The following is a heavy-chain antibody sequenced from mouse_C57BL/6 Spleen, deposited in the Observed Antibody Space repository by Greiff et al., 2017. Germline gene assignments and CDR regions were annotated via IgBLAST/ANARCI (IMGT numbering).Heavy chain of an antibody. J-gene: IGHJ2*01. CDR1: GYSITSGYY. V-gene: IGHV3-6*01. Sequence: EVKLQESGPGLVKPSQSLSLTCSVTGYSITSGYYWNWIRQFPGNKLEWMGYISYDGSNNYNPSLKNRISITRDTSKNQFFLKLNSVTTEDTATYYCASLYSNLDYWGQGTTLTVSS. D-gene: IGHD2-5*01. CDR3: ASLYSNLDY. CDR2: ISYDGSN.